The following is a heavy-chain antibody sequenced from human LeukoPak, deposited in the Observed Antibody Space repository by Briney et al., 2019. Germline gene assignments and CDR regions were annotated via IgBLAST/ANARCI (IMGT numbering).Heavy chain of an antibody. CDR2: IYSGGST. J-gene: IGHJ4*02. D-gene: IGHD3-3*01. CDR1: GFTFSSYA. CDR3: ARGGITIFPPVY. Sequence: PGGSLRLSCAASGFTFSSYAMSWVRQAPGKGLEWVSVIYSGGSTNYADSVKGRFTISRDNSKNTLDLQMNSLRAEDTAVYYCARGGITIFPPVYWGQGTLVTVSS. V-gene: IGHV3-53*01.